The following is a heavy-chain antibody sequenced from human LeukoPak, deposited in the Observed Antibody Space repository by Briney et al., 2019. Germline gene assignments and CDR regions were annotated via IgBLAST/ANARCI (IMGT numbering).Heavy chain of an antibody. V-gene: IGHV3-30*04. D-gene: IGHD3-3*01. CDR2: ISYDGSNK. CDR1: GFTFSSYA. Sequence: GGSLRLSCAASGFTFSSYAMHWVRQAPGKGLEWVAVISYDGSNKYYADSVKGRFTISRDNSKNTLYLQMNSLRVDDTAVYYCARGFAWYDSWGQGTLVTVSS. J-gene: IGHJ5*01. CDR3: ARGFAWYDS.